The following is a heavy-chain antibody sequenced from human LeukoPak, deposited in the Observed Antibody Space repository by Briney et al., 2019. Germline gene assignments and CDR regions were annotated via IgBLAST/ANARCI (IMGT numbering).Heavy chain of an antibody. J-gene: IGHJ4*02. CDR2: IWNDGINK. V-gene: IGHV3-33*06. CDR1: GFTFSNYG. CDR3: AKDHDF. Sequence: AGGSLRLSCAASGFTFSNYGMHWVRQAPGKGLEWVAVIWNDGINKDYADSVKGRFTISRDNSKNTLYLQMNSLRVEDTAVYYCAKDHDFWGQGTLVTVSS. D-gene: IGHD3-3*01.